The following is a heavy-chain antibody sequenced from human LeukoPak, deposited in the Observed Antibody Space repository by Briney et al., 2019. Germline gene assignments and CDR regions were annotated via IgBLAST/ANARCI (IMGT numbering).Heavy chain of an antibody. CDR1: GGSISSYY. CDR2: IYYSGST. V-gene: IGHV4-59*01. CDR3: TRDNDSRDPPHFDY. Sequence: SETLSLTCTVSGGSISSYYWSWIRQPPGKGLEWIGYIYYSGSTNYNPSLKSRVTISVDTSKNQFSLKLSSVTAADTAVYYCTRDNDSRDPPHFDYWGQGTLVTVSS. J-gene: IGHJ4*02. D-gene: IGHD3-16*01.